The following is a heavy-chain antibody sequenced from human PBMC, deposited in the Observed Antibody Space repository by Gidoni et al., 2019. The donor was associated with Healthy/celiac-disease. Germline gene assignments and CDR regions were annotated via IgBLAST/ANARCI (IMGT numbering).Heavy chain of an antibody. CDR2: IYPGDSDT. CDR1: GYSFTSYW. J-gene: IGHJ5*02. D-gene: IGHD6-6*01. CDR3: ARHRSSDSSSSGWFDP. V-gene: IGHV5-51*01. Sequence: EVQLVQSGAEVKKPGESLKISCKGSGYSFTSYWIGWVRQMPGKGLEWMGIIYPGDSDTRYSPSFQGQVTISADKSISTAYLQWSSLKASDTAMYYCARHRSSDSSSSGWFDPWGQGTLVTVSS.